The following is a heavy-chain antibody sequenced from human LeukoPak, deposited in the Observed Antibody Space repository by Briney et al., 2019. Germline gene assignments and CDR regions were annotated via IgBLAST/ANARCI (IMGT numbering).Heavy chain of an antibody. CDR2: ISGSGGST. D-gene: IGHD6-13*01. V-gene: IGHV3-23*01. J-gene: IGHJ3*02. CDR3: AKSRGYSGSWDDAFDI. Sequence: GGSLRLSCAASGFTFSGYAMSWVRQAPGKGLGWVSAISGSGGSTYYADSVKGRFTISRDNSKNTLYLQMNSLRAEDTAVYYCAKSRGYSGSWDDAFDIWGQGTMVIVSS. CDR1: GFTFSGYA.